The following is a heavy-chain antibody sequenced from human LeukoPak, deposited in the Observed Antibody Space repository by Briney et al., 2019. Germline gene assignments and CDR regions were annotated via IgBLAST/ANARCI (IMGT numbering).Heavy chain of an antibody. V-gene: IGHV3-23*01. Sequence: GGSLRLSCAASGFTFSGYAMNWVRQAPGKGLEWISTISGNGDESYYADSVKGRFTISRDISKSTLYLQMNSLRADDTAVYYCAKDQGDYYDSSGPGYWGQGTLVTVSS. D-gene: IGHD3-22*01. CDR1: GFTFSGYA. J-gene: IGHJ4*02. CDR3: AKDQGDYYDSSGPGY. CDR2: ISGNGDES.